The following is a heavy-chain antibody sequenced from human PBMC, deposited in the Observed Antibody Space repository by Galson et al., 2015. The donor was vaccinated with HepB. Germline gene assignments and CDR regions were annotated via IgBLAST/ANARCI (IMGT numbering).Heavy chain of an antibody. J-gene: IGHJ4*02. CDR1: GGSISSGGYY. CDR2: FHYSGST. Sequence: SETLSLTCAVSGGSISSGGYYWSWIRQPPGKGLEWIGYFHYSGSTNFNPSLRSRVTMSLDTSKSQFSLKLSSVTASDTAVYYCAKVGQGGARFDYWGQGALVTVSS. D-gene: IGHD1-26*01. CDR3: AKVGQGGARFDY. V-gene: IGHV4-61*08.